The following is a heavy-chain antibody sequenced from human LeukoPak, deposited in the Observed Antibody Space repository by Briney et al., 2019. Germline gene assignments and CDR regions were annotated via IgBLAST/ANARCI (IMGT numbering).Heavy chain of an antibody. CDR1: GGSFCGYY. V-gene: IGHV4-59*01. CDR2: IYYSGST. Sequence: SETLSLTCAVYGGSFCGYYWSWIRQPPGKGLEWCGDIYYSGSTNYNPSLKSRVTISVDTSNNQFSLKLSSVTAADTAVYYCARVEGGYYDSSGYYCDWFDPWGQGTLVTVSS. CDR3: ARVEGGYYDSSGYYCDWFDP. D-gene: IGHD3-22*01. J-gene: IGHJ5*02.